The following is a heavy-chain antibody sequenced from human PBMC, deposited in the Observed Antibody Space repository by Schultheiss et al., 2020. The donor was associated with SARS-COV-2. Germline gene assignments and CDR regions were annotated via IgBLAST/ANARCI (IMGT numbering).Heavy chain of an antibody. CDR2: INPNSGGT. CDR1: GYTFTGYY. CDR3: ARDRPDCSSSSCPQKIDY. D-gene: IGHD2-2*01. J-gene: IGHJ4*02. V-gene: IGHV1-2*06. Sequence: ASVKVSCKASGYTFTGYYMHWVRQAPGQGLEWMGRINPNSGGTNYAQKFQGRVTMTRDTSISTAYMELSRLRSDDTAVYYCARDRPDCSSSSCPQKIDYWGQGTLVTVSS.